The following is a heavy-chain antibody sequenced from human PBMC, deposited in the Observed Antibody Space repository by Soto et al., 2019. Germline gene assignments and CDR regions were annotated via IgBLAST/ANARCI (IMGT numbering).Heavy chain of an antibody. J-gene: IGHJ6*02. CDR2: ISKSGSVI. V-gene: IGHV3-11*01. D-gene: IGHD6-13*01. CDR3: ARDLQQLAPHDGMDV. CDR1: GFTFSDST. Sequence: PGGSLRLSCVASGFTFSDSTMAWIRQAPGKGLEWVSYISKSGSVIYYGDSVKGRFTASRDNARNSLYLQMDSLRAEDTAVYYCARDLQQLAPHDGMDVWGQGTTVTVSS.